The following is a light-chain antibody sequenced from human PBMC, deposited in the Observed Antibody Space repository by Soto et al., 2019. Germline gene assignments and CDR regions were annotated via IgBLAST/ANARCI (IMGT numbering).Light chain of an antibody. CDR2: DVT. V-gene: IGLV2-14*03. CDR1: SGDVGRYNY. CDR3: SSYTTTRAYV. Sequence: ALTQPASVSGSPGQSITISCTGTSGDVGRYNYVSWYQQHPGKTPKLMIYDVTDRPSGVSNRFSGSKSGNTASLTISGLRAEDEADYYCSSYTTTRAYVFGTGTKVTVL. J-gene: IGLJ1*01.